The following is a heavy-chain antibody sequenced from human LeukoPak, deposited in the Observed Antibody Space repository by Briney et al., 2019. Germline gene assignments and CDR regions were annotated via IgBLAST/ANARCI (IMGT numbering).Heavy chain of an antibody. J-gene: IGHJ3*02. CDR2: IYHSGST. CDR1: GGSVSSSNW. Sequence: SGTLSLTCAVPGGSVSSSNWWSWVRQPPGKGLEWIGEIYHSGSTNYNPSLQSRVTISVDKSKNQFSLNLNSVTAADTAVYYCVFRVPNTGWAYDIWGQGTMVTVSS. CDR3: VFRVPNTGWAYDI. D-gene: IGHD4/OR15-4a*01. V-gene: IGHV4-4*02.